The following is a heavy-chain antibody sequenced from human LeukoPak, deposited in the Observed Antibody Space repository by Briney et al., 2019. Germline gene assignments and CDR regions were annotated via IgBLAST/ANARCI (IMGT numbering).Heavy chain of an antibody. J-gene: IGHJ4*02. CDR3: ARNENYNSGWYIDY. V-gene: IGHV4-59*08. Sequence: PSETLSLTCTVSGGSISSYYWSWIRQPPGKGLEWIGFIYYSGSTNYNPSLKTRVTISVDTSRNQFSLKLSPVTAADTAVYYCARNENYNSGWYIDYWGQGTLVTVSS. CDR2: IYYSGST. CDR1: GGSISSYY. D-gene: IGHD6-19*01.